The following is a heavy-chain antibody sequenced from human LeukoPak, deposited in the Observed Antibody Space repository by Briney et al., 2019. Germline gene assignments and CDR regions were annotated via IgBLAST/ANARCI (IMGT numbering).Heavy chain of an antibody. CDR1: GYSFTGYS. D-gene: IGHD1-26*01. V-gene: IGHV1-2*02. CDR2: INPNSGGT. CDR3: ARESSGSYATDYFQH. Sequence: GASVEVSCKASGYSFTGYSIHWVRQTPGQGLEWMGWINPNSGGTNYAQKFQGRVTMTRDTSISTAYMELSRLRSDDTAVYFCARESSGSYATDYFQHWGQGTLVTVSS. J-gene: IGHJ1*01.